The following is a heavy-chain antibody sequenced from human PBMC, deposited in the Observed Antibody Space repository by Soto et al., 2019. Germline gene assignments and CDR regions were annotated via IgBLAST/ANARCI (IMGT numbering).Heavy chain of an antibody. CDR2: IIPVFRSA. V-gene: IGHV1-69*13. D-gene: IGHD2-21*02. CDR3: ARRYCASDNCPLFYYFVDL. J-gene: IGHJ6*02. Sequence: GASVKVSCKASGGTFNKFAFSWVRQAPGQGFEWMGGIIPVFRSANYAQRFRGRITITADEYTNTVYLYLNDLRSDDTAVYYCARRYCASDNCPLFYYFVDLWGLGTTVTVSS. CDR1: GGTFNKFA.